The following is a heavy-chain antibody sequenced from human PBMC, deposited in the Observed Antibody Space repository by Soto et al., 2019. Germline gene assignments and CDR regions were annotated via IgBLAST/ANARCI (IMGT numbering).Heavy chain of an antibody. V-gene: IGHV4-34*01. Sequence: SETLSLTCAVYGGSFSGYYWSWIRQPPGKGLEWIGEINHSGSTNYNPSLKSRVTISVDTSKNQFSLKLSSVTAADTAVYYCARVSSGWTRKLDYWGQGTLVTVSS. J-gene: IGHJ4*02. CDR3: ARVSSGWTRKLDY. CDR1: GGSFSGYY. D-gene: IGHD6-19*01. CDR2: INHSGST.